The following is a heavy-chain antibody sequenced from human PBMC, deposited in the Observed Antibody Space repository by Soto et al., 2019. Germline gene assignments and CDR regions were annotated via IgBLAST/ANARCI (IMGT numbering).Heavy chain of an antibody. V-gene: IGHV1-18*01. CDR3: VRCYCSVGSCYACWHFDL. CDR2: ISASTRNT. Sequence: QVQLVQSGGEVKKPGASVKVSCQASGYTFSDYAISWVRQAPGRGLEWMGWISASTRNTDQAQNFKGRVIMTLDTYTNTDYMELRSMRSVDTAVYYCVRCYCSVGSCYACWHFDLWGRGTLVTVSS. CDR1: GYTFSDYA. J-gene: IGHJ2*01. D-gene: IGHD2-15*01.